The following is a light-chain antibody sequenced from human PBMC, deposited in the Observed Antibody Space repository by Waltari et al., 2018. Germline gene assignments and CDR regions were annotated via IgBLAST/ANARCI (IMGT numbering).Light chain of an antibody. Sequence: EIVLTQSPGTLFLSPGERATLSCRASQSVSSSYLAWYQQKPGQPPRLLIYGASSRAIGIPDRFSGSGSGTDFILTISGLEPEDFAVYYCQHYGSAVRTFGQGTKVEIK. CDR2: GAS. CDR3: QHYGSAVRT. CDR1: QSVSSSY. J-gene: IGKJ1*01. V-gene: IGKV3-20*01.